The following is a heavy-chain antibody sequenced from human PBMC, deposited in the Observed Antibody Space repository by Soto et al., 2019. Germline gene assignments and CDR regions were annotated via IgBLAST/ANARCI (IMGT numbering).Heavy chain of an antibody. V-gene: IGHV3-30*18. CDR2: ISYDGSNE. J-gene: IGHJ4*02. CDR1: GFIFSTYG. Sequence: ESGGGVVQPGGSLRLSCAASGFIFSTYGMHWVRQVPGKGLEWVAHISYDGSNEHYADSVKGRFTVSRDNAKNTLSLQMTSLRSEDTAIYYCTKEYIEGTTWGYFESWGQGTLVTVSS. D-gene: IGHD1-1*01. CDR3: TKEYIEGTTWGYFES.